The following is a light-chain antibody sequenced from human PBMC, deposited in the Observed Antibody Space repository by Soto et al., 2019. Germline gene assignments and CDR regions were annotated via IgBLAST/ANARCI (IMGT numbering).Light chain of an antibody. Sequence: EIEMTQSPATLSVSPGERATLSCRSSQSVSSNLAWYQQKPGQAPRLLIYGASTRATGIPARFSGSGSGTEFTLTISSLQSEDFAVYDCQQYNNWLTFGGGTKVEIK. V-gene: IGKV3-15*01. CDR1: QSVSSN. J-gene: IGKJ4*01. CDR2: GAS. CDR3: QQYNNWLT.